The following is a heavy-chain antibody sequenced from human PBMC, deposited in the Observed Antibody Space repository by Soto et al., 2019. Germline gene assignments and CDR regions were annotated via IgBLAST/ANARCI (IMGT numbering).Heavy chain of an antibody. V-gene: IGHV1-18*01. D-gene: IGHD2-2*01. Sequence: QVQLVQSGAEVKEPGASVKVSCKASGYTFTTFGISWVRQAPGQGLEWMGWIDTKNGNTKDAQKFQGRDTMTTDTSTSTAYMELRSLRSDDTAVYYCAKEYCDSYRCYLPDYWGQGALVTVST. CDR1: GYTFTTFG. J-gene: IGHJ4*02. CDR3: AKEYCDSYRCYLPDY. CDR2: IDTKNGNT.